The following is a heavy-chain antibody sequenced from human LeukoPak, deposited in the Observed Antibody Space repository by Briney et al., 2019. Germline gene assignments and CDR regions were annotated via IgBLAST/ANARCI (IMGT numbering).Heavy chain of an antibody. CDR1: GFTVSSNY. D-gene: IGHD2-2*01. V-gene: IGHV3-53*01. CDR2: IYSGGST. CDR3: ARTGVVPAAISDYYYGMDA. Sequence: GGSLRLSCAASGFTVSSNYMSWVRQAPGKGLEWVSVIYSGGSTYYADSVKGRFTISRDNSKNTLYLQMNSLRAEDTAVYYCARTGVVPAAISDYYYGMDAWGQGTTVTVSS. J-gene: IGHJ6*02.